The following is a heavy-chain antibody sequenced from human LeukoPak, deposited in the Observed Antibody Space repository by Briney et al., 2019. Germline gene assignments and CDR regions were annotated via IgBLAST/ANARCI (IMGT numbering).Heavy chain of an antibody. D-gene: IGHD3-10*01. CDR2: TKPDGSAE. CDR3: ARDKKSGESSEIDY. CDR1: GSTFRNYG. V-gene: IGHV3-7*01. J-gene: IGHJ4*02. Sequence: GGSLRFSLAASGSTFRNYGLGWARKPPGKGLEWGANTKPDGSAEYYADSVRGRFTTSRDNANNLLYLQMNRLRAEDTAVYYCARDKKSGESSEIDYWGQGTLVTVSS.